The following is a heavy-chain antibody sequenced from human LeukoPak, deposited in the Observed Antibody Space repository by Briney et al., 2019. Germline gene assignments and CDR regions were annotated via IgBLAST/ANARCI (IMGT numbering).Heavy chain of an antibody. V-gene: IGHV4-39*01. D-gene: IGHD3-10*01. Sequence: SETLSLTCTVSGGSISSSSYYWGWIRQPPGKGLEWIGSIYYSGSTYYNPSLKSRVTISVDTSKNQFSLKLSSVTAADTAVYYCARGRRTYYYGSGSSYFDYWGQGTLVTVSS. CDR1: GGSISSSSYY. CDR2: IYYSGST. J-gene: IGHJ4*02. CDR3: ARGRRTYYYGSGSSYFDY.